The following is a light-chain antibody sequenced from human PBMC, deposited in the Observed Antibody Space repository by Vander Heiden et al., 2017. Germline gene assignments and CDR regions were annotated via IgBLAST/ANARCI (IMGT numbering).Light chain of an antibody. V-gene: IGLV1-40*01. Sequence: QSVLTQPPSVSGAPGQRVPISCTGSSTNIGAGYDVHWYHQRPGTAPKLLIYGTINRASGVPDRFSGAKSGTSASLAITGLQAEDEADYYCQSYDSSLSAPVVFGGGTKLTVL. J-gene: IGLJ2*01. CDR1: STNIGAGYD. CDR2: GTI. CDR3: QSYDSSLSAPVV.